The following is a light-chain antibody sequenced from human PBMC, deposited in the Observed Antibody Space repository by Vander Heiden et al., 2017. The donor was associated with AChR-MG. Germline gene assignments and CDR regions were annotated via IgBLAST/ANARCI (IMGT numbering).Light chain of an antibody. J-gene: IGLJ3*02. CDR3: ETWTSYTRV. Sequence: QPVLTQSSSASASLGSSVKLTCTLSSGHRSYIIAWHQQQPGKAPRYLMKLEVTGTYNRGSGVPDRFSGSSSGADRYLTISNLQSEDEADYYCETWTSYTRVFGGGTKLTAL. CDR1: SGHRSYI. CDR2: LEVTGTY. V-gene: IGLV4-60*03.